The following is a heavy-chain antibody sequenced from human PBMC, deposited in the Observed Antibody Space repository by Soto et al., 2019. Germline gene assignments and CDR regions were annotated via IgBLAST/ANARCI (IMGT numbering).Heavy chain of an antibody. V-gene: IGHV3-15*01. CDR2: IKSKTDGGTT. CDR3: TTVRKGWHIYYFDY. J-gene: IGHJ4*02. D-gene: IGHD6-19*01. CDR1: GFTFSNAW. Sequence: PGGSLRLSCAASGFTFSNAWMSWVRQAPGKGLEWVGRIKSKTDGGTTDYAAPVKGRFTISRDDSKNTLYLQMNSLKTEDTAVYYCTTVRKGWHIYYFDYWGQGTLVTVSS.